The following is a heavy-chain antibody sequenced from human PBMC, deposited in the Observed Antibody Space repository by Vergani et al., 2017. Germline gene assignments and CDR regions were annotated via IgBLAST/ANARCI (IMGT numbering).Heavy chain of an antibody. CDR1: GGSVRTSIGYY. J-gene: IGHJ5*02. CDR2: IFSSGTT. Sequence: QVQLQESGPGLVKPSQTLSLSCTVSGGSVRTSIGYYWTWIRQPAGKTLEWIGEIFSSGTTNYNPSFKNRVTMSVDTSKNQFSLKLSSVTAADTAVYYCTGHWAVVAANNWFDPWGQGTLVTVSS. V-gene: IGHV4-61*02. D-gene: IGHD2-15*01. CDR3: TGHWAVVAANNWFDP.